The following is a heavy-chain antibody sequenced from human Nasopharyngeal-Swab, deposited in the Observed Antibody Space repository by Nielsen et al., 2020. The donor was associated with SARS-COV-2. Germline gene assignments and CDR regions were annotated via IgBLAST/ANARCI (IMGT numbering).Heavy chain of an antibody. CDR1: GFTFSDYY. Sequence: GGSLRLSCAASGFTFSDYYMSWIRQAPGKGLEWVSYISSSGSTIYYADSVKGRFTISRDNAKNSLYLQMNSLRAEDTAVYYCAMGSSSWLTPFDYWGQGTLVTVSS. CDR2: ISSSGSTI. CDR3: AMGSSSWLTPFDY. V-gene: IGHV3-11*04. J-gene: IGHJ4*02. D-gene: IGHD6-13*01.